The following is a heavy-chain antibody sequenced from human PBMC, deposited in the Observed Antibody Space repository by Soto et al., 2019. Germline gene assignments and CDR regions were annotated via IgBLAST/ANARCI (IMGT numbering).Heavy chain of an antibody. CDR3: ARDDNWNYIPYFDY. CDR1: GFTSSSYW. J-gene: IGHJ4*02. CDR2: IKQDGSEK. Sequence: GGSLRLSCAASGFTSSSYWMSWVRQAPGKGLEWVANIKQDGSEKYYVDSVKGRFTISRDNAKNSLYLQMNSLRAEDTAVYYCARDDNWNYIPYFDYWGQGTLVTVSS. D-gene: IGHD1-7*01. V-gene: IGHV3-7*01.